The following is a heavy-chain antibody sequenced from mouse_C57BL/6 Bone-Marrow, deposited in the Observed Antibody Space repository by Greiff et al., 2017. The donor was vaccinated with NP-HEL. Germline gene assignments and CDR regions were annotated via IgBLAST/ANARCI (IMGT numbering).Heavy chain of an antibody. CDR1: GYSFTDYN. CDR3: GYYGSLYYYAMDY. Sequence: LMEPGASVKISCKASGYSFTDYNMNWVKQSNGKSLEWIGVINPNYGTTSYNQKFKGKATLTVDQSSSTAYMQLNSLTSEDSAVYYCGYYGSLYYYAMDYWGQGTSVTVSS. J-gene: IGHJ4*01. V-gene: IGHV1-39*01. D-gene: IGHD1-1*01. CDR2: INPNYGTT.